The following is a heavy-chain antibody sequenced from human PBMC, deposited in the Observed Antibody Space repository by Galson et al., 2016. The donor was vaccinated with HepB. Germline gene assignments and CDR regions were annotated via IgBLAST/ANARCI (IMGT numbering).Heavy chain of an antibody. CDR2: IIPSFGTA. CDR1: GGTFSNYG. Sequence: SVKVSCKASGGTFSNYGFSWVRQAPGQGLEWMGGIIPSFGTANYAQKFQGRVTITADEYTSTAYMEVSSLRSEDTAVYYCARDHVDYGDSVGYYYGIDVWGQGTPVTVSS. D-gene: IGHD4-17*01. CDR3: ARDHVDYGDSVGYYYGIDV. J-gene: IGHJ6*02. V-gene: IGHV1-69*13.